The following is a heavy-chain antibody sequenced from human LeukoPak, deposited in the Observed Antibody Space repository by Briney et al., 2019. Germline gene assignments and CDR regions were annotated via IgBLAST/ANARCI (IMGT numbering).Heavy chain of an antibody. V-gene: IGHV4-59*01. CDR1: GGSISSDC. Sequence: SETLSLTCTVSGGSISSDCWSWIRQPPGKGLEWIGYIYYSGTTNYNPSLKSRVTISVDTSKNQFSLKLSSVTAADTAVYYCARGAWYFDLWGRGTLVTVSS. J-gene: IGHJ2*01. CDR2: IYYSGTT. CDR3: ARGAWYFDL.